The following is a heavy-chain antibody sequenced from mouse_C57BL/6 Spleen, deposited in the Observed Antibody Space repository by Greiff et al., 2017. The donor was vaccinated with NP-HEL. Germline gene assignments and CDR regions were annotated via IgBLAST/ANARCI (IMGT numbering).Heavy chain of an antibody. Sequence: QVQLQQSGPGLVQPSQSLSITCTVSGFSLTSYGVHWVRQSPGKGLEWLGVIWSGGSTDYNAAFISRLSISKDNSKSQVFFKMNSLQADDTAIYYCASHYYDYGYYAMDYWGQGTSVTVSS. D-gene: IGHD2-4*01. J-gene: IGHJ4*01. CDR3: ASHYYDYGYYAMDY. V-gene: IGHV2-2*01. CDR2: IWSGGST. CDR1: GFSLTSYG.